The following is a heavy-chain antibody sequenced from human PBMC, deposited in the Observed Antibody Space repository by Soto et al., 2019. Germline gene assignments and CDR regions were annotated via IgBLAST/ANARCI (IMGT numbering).Heavy chain of an antibody. V-gene: IGHV3-9*01. Sequence: EVQLVESGGGLVQPGRSLRLSCAASGFTFDDYAMHWVRQAPGKGLEWVSGISWNSGSIGYADSVKGRFTISRDNAKNSLYLQMNSLRAEDTALYYCANKISSSLKELADYFQHWGQGTLVTVSS. J-gene: IGHJ1*01. D-gene: IGHD6-13*01. CDR3: ANKISSSLKELADYFQH. CDR2: ISWNSGSI. CDR1: GFTFDDYA.